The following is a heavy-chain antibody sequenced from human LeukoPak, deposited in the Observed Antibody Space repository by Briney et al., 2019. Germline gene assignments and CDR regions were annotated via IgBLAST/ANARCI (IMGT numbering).Heavy chain of an antibody. D-gene: IGHD6-19*01. CDR1: GDSISSNYW. J-gene: IGHJ5*02. V-gene: IGHV4-4*02. CDR2: IHHSEST. Sequence: SETLSLTCAVSGDSISSNYWWTWVRQPPGKGLEWIGEIHHSESTNFNPSLKSRVTISVDKSKNHFSLSLTSVSAADTAVYYCARVYLVAGAYNWFDPWGQGTLVTVSS. CDR3: ARVYLVAGAYNWFDP.